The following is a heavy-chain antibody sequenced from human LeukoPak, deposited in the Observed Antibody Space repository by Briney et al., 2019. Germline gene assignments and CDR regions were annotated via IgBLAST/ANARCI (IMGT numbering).Heavy chain of an antibody. CDR2: IYSGGST. CDR3: ARGLFGVVTPPRD. D-gene: IGHD3-3*01. J-gene: IGHJ4*02. V-gene: IGHV3-NL1*01. Sequence: GGSLRLSCAASGFTFSSYAMHWVRQAPGKGLEWVSVIYSGGSTYYADSVKGRFTISRDTSKNTLYLQMNSLRPEDTAVYYCARGLFGVVTPPRDWGQGTLVTVSS. CDR1: GFTFSSYA.